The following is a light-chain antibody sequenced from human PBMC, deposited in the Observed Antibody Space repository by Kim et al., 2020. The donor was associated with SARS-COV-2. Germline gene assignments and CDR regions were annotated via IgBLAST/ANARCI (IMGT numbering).Light chain of an antibody. Sequence: SASVGDRITITCRTSQTIDTYLNWFQQKPGKAPNLLIYAASNLQSGVPSRFSGSGSGTHFTLVISSLQPEDVATYYCQQSYSTPYTFGQGTKLEI. CDR3: QQSYSTPYT. CDR1: QTIDTY. V-gene: IGKV1-39*01. CDR2: AAS. J-gene: IGKJ2*01.